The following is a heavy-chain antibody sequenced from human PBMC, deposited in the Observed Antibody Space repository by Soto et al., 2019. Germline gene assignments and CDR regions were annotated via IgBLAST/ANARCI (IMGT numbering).Heavy chain of an antibody. V-gene: IGHV3-48*02. Sequence: EVQLVESGGGWVQPGGSLRLTCVGSGYTFTDYGMNWVRQAPGKGLEWVSSISSSGSNTQYADSVKGRFTTSRDNAKASLYLQMNSLRDEDSAVYYCARRFGYWGQGALVTVSS. CDR2: ISSSGSNT. J-gene: IGHJ4*02. CDR1: GYTFTDYG. CDR3: ARRFGY. D-gene: IGHD3-10*01.